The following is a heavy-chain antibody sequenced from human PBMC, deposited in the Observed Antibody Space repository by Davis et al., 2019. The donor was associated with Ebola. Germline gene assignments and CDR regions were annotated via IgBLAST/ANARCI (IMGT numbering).Heavy chain of an antibody. Sequence: GESLKIPCTDSGFALSSKPMYRVRQGPGKGLVFVSRIDTDGSRINYADSVKGRFTISRDNAKNTLYLQMNSLGADDTAVYYCAGGLKYWGQGTLVTVSS. J-gene: IGHJ4*02. CDR1: GFALSSKP. D-gene: IGHD6-25*01. CDR2: IDTDGSRI. CDR3: AGGLKY. V-gene: IGHV3-74*01.